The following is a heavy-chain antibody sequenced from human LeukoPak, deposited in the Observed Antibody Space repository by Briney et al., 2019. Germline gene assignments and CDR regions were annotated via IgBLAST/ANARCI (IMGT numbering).Heavy chain of an antibody. Sequence: GGTLTLSCAAYAFTICNYHMMWHRHAQGQGLMWGTTMSGGGGSTYYADSVKGRFTISRDNSKNTLYLQMNSLRAEDTAVYYCAKDRGGGFTRGSFDYWGQGTLVTVSS. D-gene: IGHD6-25*01. CDR2: MSGGGGST. J-gene: IGHJ4*02. CDR3: AKDRGGGFTRGSFDY. V-gene: IGHV3-23*01. CDR1: AFTICNYH.